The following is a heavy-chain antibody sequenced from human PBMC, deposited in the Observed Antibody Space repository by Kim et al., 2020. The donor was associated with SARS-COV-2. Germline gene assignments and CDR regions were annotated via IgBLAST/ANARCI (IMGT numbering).Heavy chain of an antibody. D-gene: IGHD6-13*01. CDR3: AKDRGSSWSGTGTSEFDP. CDR2: ISWNSGSI. J-gene: IGHJ5*02. CDR1: GFTFDDYA. Sequence: GGSLRLSCAASGFTFDDYAMHWVRQAPGKGLEWVSGISWNSGSIGYADSVKGRFTISRDNAKNSLYLQMNSLRAEDTALYYCAKDRGSSWSGTGTSEFDP. V-gene: IGHV3-9*01.